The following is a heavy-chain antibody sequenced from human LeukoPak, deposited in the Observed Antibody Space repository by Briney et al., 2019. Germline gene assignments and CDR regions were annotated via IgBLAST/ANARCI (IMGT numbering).Heavy chain of an antibody. CDR1: GFTFGDYA. Sequence: GGSLRLSCTASGFTFGDYAMSWVRQAPGKGLEWVGFIRSKAYGGTTEYAASVKGRFTISRDDSKSIAYLQMNSLKTEDTAVYYCTRGHYYGSTYDYWGQGTLATVSS. D-gene: IGHD3-10*01. V-gene: IGHV3-49*04. J-gene: IGHJ4*02. CDR3: TRGHYYGSTYDY. CDR2: IRSKAYGGTT.